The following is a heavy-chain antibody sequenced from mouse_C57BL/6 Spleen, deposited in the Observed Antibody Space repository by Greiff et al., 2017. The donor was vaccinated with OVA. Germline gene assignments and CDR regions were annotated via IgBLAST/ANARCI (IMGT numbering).Heavy chain of an antibody. CDR2: ISGGGGNT. CDR1: GFTFSSYT. V-gene: IGHV5-9*01. D-gene: IGHD1-1*01. CDR3: ARSYGSSYRYFDV. Sequence: EVQRVESGGGLVKPGGSLKLSCAASGFTFSSYTMSWVRQTPEKRLEWVATISGGGGNTYYPDSVKGRFTISRDNAKNTLYLQMSSLRSEDTALYYCARSYGSSYRYFDVWGTGTTVTVSS. J-gene: IGHJ1*03.